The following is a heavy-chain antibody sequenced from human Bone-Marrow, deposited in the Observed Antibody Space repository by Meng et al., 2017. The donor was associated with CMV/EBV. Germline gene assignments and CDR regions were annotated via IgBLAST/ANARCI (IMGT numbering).Heavy chain of an antibody. CDR1: GYTFTGYY. CDR3: ARVSPGKLELKSRQFFQH. D-gene: IGHD1-7*01. Sequence: ASVKVSCKASGYTFTGYYMHWVRQAPGQGLEWMGWINPNSGGTNYAQKFQGRVTMTRDTSISTAYMELSRLRSDDTAVYYCARVSPGKLELKSRQFFQHWGQGNLVTVSS. J-gene: IGHJ1*01. V-gene: IGHV1-2*02. CDR2: INPNSGGT.